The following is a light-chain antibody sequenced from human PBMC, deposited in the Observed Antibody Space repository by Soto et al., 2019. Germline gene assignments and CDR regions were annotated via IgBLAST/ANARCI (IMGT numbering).Light chain of an antibody. V-gene: IGKV3-20*01. Sequence: EIVLTQSPGTLSLSPGERATLSCRASQSVSSSYLAWYQQKPGQAPRLLIYGASSRATGIPDRFSCSGSGTDFTLTISRLEPEDFAVYYCQQYGCSPPYTFGQGTKLEIK. CDR3: QQYGCSPPYT. J-gene: IGKJ2*01. CDR2: GAS. CDR1: QSVSSSY.